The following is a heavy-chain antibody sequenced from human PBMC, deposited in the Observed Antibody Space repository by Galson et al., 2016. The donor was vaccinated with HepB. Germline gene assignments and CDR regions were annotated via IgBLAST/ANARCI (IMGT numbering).Heavy chain of an antibody. J-gene: IGHJ6*03. CDR1: GFTFSTYA. V-gene: IGHV3-23*01. D-gene: IGHD1-26*01. Sequence: SLRLSCAASGFTFSTYAMSWVRQAPGKGLEWVSSVNGRGGGTYAASVKGRFTISRDNSEKTLYLHMNSLRVEDTALYYCAKGELQPSGSPYNDYYYMDVWGTGTTVTVSS. CDR3: AKGELQPSGSPYNDYYYMDV. CDR2: VNGRGGGT.